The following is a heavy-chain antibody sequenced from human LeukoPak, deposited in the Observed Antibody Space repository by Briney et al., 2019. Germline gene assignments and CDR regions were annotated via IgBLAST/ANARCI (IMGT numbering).Heavy chain of an antibody. V-gene: IGHV3-30*18. CDR2: MSYEETYK. Sequence: GGSLRLSCAASGFSVRDYAMHWVRQAPGKGLEWVAVMSYEETYKNYAEAVKGRFTISRDDSKNTLYLQMNSLRAEDTAIYYCVKDIYCGGDCYIRAGDSWGQGTVVTVSS. J-gene: IGHJ4*02. CDR1: GFSVRDYA. D-gene: IGHD2-21*02. CDR3: VKDIYCGGDCYIRAGDS.